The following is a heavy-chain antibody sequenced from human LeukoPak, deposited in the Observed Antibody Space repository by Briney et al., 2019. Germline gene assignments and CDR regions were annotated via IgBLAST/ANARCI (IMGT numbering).Heavy chain of an antibody. V-gene: IGHV3-73*01. CDR1: GFTFSGSV. Sequence: PGGSLRLSCAASGFTFSGSVMHGVRKASGEGREWVGRIRSKANSYATAYAASVNGRFTISRDDSKNTAYLQMNSLKTEDTAVYYCTTDQDTAMAQPFDYWGQGTLVTVSS. CDR2: IRSKANSYAT. D-gene: IGHD5-18*01. CDR3: TTDQDTAMAQPFDY. J-gene: IGHJ4*02.